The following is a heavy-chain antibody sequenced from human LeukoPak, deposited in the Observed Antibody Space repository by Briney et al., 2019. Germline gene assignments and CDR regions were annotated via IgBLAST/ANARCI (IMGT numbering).Heavy chain of an antibody. Sequence: SETLSLTCAVYGGSFSGYYWSWIRQPPGKRLEWIGEINHSGSTNYNPSLKSRVTISVDTSKNQFSLKLSSVTAADTAVYYCASAGYSSSSFDYWGQGTLVTVSS. CDR2: INHSGST. V-gene: IGHV4-34*01. D-gene: IGHD6-6*01. CDR3: ASAGYSSSSFDY. CDR1: GGSFSGYY. J-gene: IGHJ4*02.